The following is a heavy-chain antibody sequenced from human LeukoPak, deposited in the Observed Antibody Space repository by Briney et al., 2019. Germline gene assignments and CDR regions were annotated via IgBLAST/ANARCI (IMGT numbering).Heavy chain of an antibody. CDR1: GFTFANYV. V-gene: IGHV3-30*04. D-gene: IGHD1-26*01. CDR2: TSPDEGLK. Sequence: PGRSLRLSCAASGFTFANYVTHWVRQAPGKGLEWVAVTSPDEGLKFYGDSVKGRFTISRDNSKNKMYLQMNNLREEDTAVYYCTRDPILGAPDYFDYWGQGTLVTVSS. CDR3: TRDPILGAPDYFDY. J-gene: IGHJ4*02.